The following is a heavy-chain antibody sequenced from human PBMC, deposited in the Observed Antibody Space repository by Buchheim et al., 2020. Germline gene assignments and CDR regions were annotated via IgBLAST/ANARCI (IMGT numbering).Heavy chain of an antibody. CDR2: MNPNSGNT. V-gene: IGHV1-8*01. J-gene: IGHJ5*02. D-gene: IGHD6-13*01. Sequence: QVQLVQSGAEVKKPGASVKVSCKASGYTFTSYDINWVRQATGQGLEWMGWMNPNSGNTGYAQKFQGRVTMTRKTSISTAYLELSSLRSEDTAVYYCARRAKVRVAAAGNWFDPWGQGTL. CDR3: ARRAKVRVAAAGNWFDP. CDR1: GYTFTSYD.